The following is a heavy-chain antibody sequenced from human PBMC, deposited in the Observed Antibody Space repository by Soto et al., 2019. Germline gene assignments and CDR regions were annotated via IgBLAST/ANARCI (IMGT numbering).Heavy chain of an antibody. J-gene: IGHJ4*02. CDR3: ACQGVGAIDFDF. CDR2: IDSDDSDV. CDR1: GYRFTSYW. Sequence: EVQLVQSGAEVKKPGESLRISCEGFGYRFTSYWLSWVRQMPGKGLEWMGRIDSDDSDVKYSPSFQGHITISVDKSINTAYLQWSSLKASDTAIYYCACQGVGAIDFDFWGQGTLVTVSS. V-gene: IGHV5-10-1*03. D-gene: IGHD1-26*01.